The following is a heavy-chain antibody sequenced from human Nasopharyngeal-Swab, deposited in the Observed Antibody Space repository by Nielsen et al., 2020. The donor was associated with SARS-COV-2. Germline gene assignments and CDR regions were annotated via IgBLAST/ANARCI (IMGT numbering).Heavy chain of an antibody. J-gene: IGHJ6*02. V-gene: IGHV3-30*18. CDR3: AKDHLDSSGYYYFYYYYGMDV. Sequence: GESLKISCAASGFTFSSYGMHWVRQAPGKGLEWVAVISYDGSNKYYADSVKGRFTISRDNSKNTLYLQMNSLRVEDTAVYYCAKDHLDSSGYYYFYYYYGMDVWGQGTTVTVSS. CDR2: ISYDGSNK. CDR1: GFTFSSYG. D-gene: IGHD3-22*01.